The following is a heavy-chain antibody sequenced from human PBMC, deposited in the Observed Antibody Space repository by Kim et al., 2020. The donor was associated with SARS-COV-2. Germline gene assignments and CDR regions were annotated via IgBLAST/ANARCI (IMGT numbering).Heavy chain of an antibody. CDR2: IRSKAYGGTT. J-gene: IGHJ4*02. Sequence: GVSLRLSCTASGFTFGDYAMSWFRQAPGKGLEWVGFIRSKAYGGTTEYAASVKGRFTISRDDTKSIAYLQMNSLKTEDTAVYYCTRSYGDSTFDYWGQGTLVTVSS. D-gene: IGHD4-17*01. CDR1: GFTFGDYA. CDR3: TRSYGDSTFDY. V-gene: IGHV3-49*03.